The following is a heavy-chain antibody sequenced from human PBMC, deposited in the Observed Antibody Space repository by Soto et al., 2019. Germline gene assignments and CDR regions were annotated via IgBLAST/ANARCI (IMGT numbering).Heavy chain of an antibody. CDR3: ARGWRYEFWRGYFDF. Sequence: VQLLESGGGLVKLGGSLRLSCAASGFTFNDYYMSWIRQAPGKGLEWISYISISGSNIHYADSVKGRLTISRDNSKKSLYLQMDSRRDEDTAVYFCARGWRYEFWRGYFDFWGQGALVTVSS. J-gene: IGHJ4*02. CDR1: GFTFNDYY. D-gene: IGHD3-3*01. V-gene: IGHV3-11*01. CDR2: ISISGSNI.